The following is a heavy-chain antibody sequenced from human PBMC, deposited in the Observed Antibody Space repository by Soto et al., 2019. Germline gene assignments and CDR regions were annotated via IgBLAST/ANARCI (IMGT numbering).Heavy chain of an antibody. J-gene: IGHJ4*02. D-gene: IGHD6-19*01. CDR3: AGGGGSFGSGWYYDY. CDR2: IYYSGSI. V-gene: IGHV4-59*08. CDR1: GACITNSY. Sequence: QVQLQESGPGLVKPSETMSLTCTVSGACITNSYWNWGRQTPGKGLEWIGFIYYSGSIKYNPSLQSRVTISVDTSKNQLSLKLTSVTATDTAVYYCAGGGGSFGSGWYYDYWGQGTLVTVSS.